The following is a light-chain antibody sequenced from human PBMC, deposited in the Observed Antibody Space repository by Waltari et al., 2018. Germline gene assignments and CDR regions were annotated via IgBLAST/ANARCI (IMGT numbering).Light chain of an antibody. CDR1: QTVSRS. CDR3: QHYVRLPAT. Sequence: TVLTQSPGTLSLSPGETATLPCRASQTVSRSLAWYQQKPGQAPKLLLYGASTRATGIPDRFTGSGSGTDFSLTISSLEPEDFAIYFCQHYVRLPATFGQGTKVEIK. V-gene: IGKV3-20*01. J-gene: IGKJ1*01. CDR2: GAS.